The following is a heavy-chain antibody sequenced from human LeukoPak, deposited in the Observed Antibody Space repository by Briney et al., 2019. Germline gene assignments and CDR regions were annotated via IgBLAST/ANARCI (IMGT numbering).Heavy chain of an antibody. D-gene: IGHD4-17*01. CDR1: GFTFSSYG. Sequence: PGGSLRLSCAASGFTFSSYGLHWVRQAPGKGLDWVALIWYDGSNKYYADSVKGRFTISRDNSKNTLYLQMNSLRAEDTAVYYCARDYGALSGEPDAFDIWGQGTMVTVSS. J-gene: IGHJ3*02. CDR2: IWYDGSNK. CDR3: ARDYGALSGEPDAFDI. V-gene: IGHV3-33*01.